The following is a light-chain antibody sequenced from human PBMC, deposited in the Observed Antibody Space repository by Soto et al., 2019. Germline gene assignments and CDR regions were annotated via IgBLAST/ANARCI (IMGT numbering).Light chain of an antibody. V-gene: IGKV2D-29*01. CDR3: MQSLHLPIT. Sequence: DVMMTQTPLSLSVTPGQPASISCKSSQSLLHSDGKTYLYWYLQKAGQPPKLLIYEASNRFCGVPDRFNGSGSGTDFTLKISRVESEHVGLYYCMQSLHLPITFGQGTRLDIK. CDR1: QSLLHSDGKTY. CDR2: EAS. J-gene: IGKJ5*01.